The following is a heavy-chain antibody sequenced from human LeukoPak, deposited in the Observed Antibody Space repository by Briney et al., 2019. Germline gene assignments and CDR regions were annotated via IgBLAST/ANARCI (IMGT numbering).Heavy chain of an antibody. CDR1: GGTFSSYA. V-gene: IGHV1-69*04. J-gene: IGHJ6*02. CDR3: AREGPLGYCSGGSCSALNYYYGMDV. CDR2: IIPILGIA. D-gene: IGHD2-15*01. Sequence: SVKVSCKASGGTFSSYAISWVRQAPGQGLEWMGRIIPILGIANYAQKFQGRVTMTRDTSTSTVYMELSSLRSEDTAVYYCAREGPLGYCSGGSCSALNYYYGMDVWGQGTTVTVSS.